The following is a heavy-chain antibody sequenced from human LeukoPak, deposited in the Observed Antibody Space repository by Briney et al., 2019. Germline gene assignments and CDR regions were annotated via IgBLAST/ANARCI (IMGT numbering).Heavy chain of an antibody. CDR3: ARDGLGFDY. D-gene: IGHD2-2*03. V-gene: IGHV4-59*01. Sequence: SETLSLTCTVSGGSISSYYWSWIRQPPGKGLEWIGYIYYSGSTNYNPSLKSRVTISVDTSKNQFSLKLSSVTAADTAVCYCARDGLGFDYWGQGTLVTVSS. CDR1: GGSISSYY. J-gene: IGHJ4*02. CDR2: IYYSGST.